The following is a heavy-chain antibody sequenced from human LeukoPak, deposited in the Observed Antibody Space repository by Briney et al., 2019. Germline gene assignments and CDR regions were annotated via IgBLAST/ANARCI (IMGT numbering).Heavy chain of an antibody. J-gene: IGHJ4*02. V-gene: IGHV1-18*01. CDR3: ARGSNPYFEVGGY. Sequence: ASVKVSCKASGYTFSSCGISWVRQGPGQGLEWMGWISAYNGNTNYAQKLQGRVTMTTDTSTSTAYMELGSLRSDDTAVYYCARGSNPYFEVGGYWGQGTLVTVSS. CDR1: GYTFSSCG. CDR2: ISAYNGNT. D-gene: IGHD3-16*02.